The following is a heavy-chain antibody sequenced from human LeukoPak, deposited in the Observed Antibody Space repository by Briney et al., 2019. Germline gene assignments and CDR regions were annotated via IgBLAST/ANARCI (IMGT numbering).Heavy chain of an antibody. CDR2: INHSGST. Sequence: SETLSLTCAVYGGSFSGYYWSWIRQPPGKGLEWIGEINHSGSTNYNPSLKSRVTISVDTSKNQFSLKLSSVTAADTAVYYCAREVGGYYDILTGYYTADQYYFDYWGQGTLVTVSS. CDR3: AREVGGYYDILTGYYTADQYYFDY. J-gene: IGHJ4*02. V-gene: IGHV4-34*01. CDR1: GGSFSGYY. D-gene: IGHD3-9*01.